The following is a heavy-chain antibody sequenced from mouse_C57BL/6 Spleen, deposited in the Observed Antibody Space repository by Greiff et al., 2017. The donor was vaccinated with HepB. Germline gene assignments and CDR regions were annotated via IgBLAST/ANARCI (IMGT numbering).Heavy chain of an antibody. CDR2: INPYNGGT. D-gene: IGHD1-1*01. V-gene: IGHV1-19*01. CDR3: ARGDYGSSYWYFDV. J-gene: IGHJ1*03. CDR1: GYTFTDYY. Sequence: EVQLQQSGPVLVKPGASVKMSCKASGYTFTDYYMNWVKQSHGKSLEWIGVINPYNGGTSYNQKFKGKATLTVDKSSSTAYMELNSLTSEDSAVYYCARGDYGSSYWYFDVWGTGTTVTVSS.